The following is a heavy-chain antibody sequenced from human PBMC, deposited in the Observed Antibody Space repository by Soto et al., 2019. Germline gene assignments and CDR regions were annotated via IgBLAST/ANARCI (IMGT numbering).Heavy chain of an antibody. CDR2: IKSKTDSGTT. J-gene: IGHJ4*02. Sequence: GGSPRLSCAASGFTFSNAWMNWVRQAPGKGLEWVGRIKSKTDSGTTDYAAPVKGRFTISRDDSKNTLYLQMNSLKTEDTAVYYCTTFYYYDSSGYPDWGQGTLVTVSS. CDR1: GFTFSNAW. CDR3: TTFYYYDSSGYPD. D-gene: IGHD3-22*01. V-gene: IGHV3-15*07.